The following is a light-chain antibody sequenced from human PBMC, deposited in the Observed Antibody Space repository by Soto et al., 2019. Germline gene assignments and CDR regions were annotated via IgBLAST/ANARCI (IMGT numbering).Light chain of an antibody. CDR3: QQSYIAPAT. V-gene: IGKV1-39*01. Sequence: IQMTQSPSSLSASVGDRLTITCRARQGISSYLNWLQQKPGKAPKLLIYAASSLQSGVPSRFSGGGDGTDFTLTSSSLQAEDFATYYCQQSYIAPATFGQGTKVDI. J-gene: IGKJ1*01. CDR1: QGISSY. CDR2: AAS.